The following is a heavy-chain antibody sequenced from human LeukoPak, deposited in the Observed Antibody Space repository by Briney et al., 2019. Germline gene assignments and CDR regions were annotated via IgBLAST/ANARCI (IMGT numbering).Heavy chain of an antibody. CDR2: IIGGGGDI. J-gene: IGHJ4*02. CDR3: AKSSADYFYDSSGYYVDFYY. D-gene: IGHD3-22*01. Sequence: GGSLRLSCAVSGFTFRLYSMTWVRQAPGKGLEWVSTIIGGGGDIYYADSVKGRFTISRDNSKNTLYVQMNSLRAEDTAVYYCAKSSADYFYDSSGYYVDFYYWGQGTLVTVSS. V-gene: IGHV3-23*01. CDR1: GFTFRLYS.